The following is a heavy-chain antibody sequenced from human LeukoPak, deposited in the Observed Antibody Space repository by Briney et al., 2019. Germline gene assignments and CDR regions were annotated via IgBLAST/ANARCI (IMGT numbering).Heavy chain of an antibody. J-gene: IGHJ4*02. CDR2: IYPGDSDT. V-gene: IGHV5-51*01. D-gene: IGHD5-18*01. CDR3: ARPRRDTAMVNGWYYFDY. Sequence: GESLKISCKGSGYSFTSYWIGWVRQMPGKGLEWMGIIYPGDSDTRYSPSFQGQVTISADKSISTAYLQWSSLKASDTAMYYCARPRRDTAMVNGWYYFDYWGQGTLVTVSS. CDR1: GYSFTSYW.